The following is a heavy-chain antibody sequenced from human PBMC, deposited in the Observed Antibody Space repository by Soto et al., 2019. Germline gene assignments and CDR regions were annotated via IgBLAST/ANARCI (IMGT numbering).Heavy chain of an antibody. J-gene: IGHJ6*02. D-gene: IGHD2-21*02. CDR3: ARVLVTRVGSYYYGMDV. CDR2: INHSGST. CDR1: GGSFSGYY. V-gene: IGHV4-34*01. Sequence: SETLSLTCAVYGGSFSGYYWSWIHQPPGKGLEWIGEINHSGSTNYNPSLKSRVTISVDTSKNQFSLKLSSVTAADTAVYYCARVLVTRVGSYYYGMDVWGQGTTVTVSS.